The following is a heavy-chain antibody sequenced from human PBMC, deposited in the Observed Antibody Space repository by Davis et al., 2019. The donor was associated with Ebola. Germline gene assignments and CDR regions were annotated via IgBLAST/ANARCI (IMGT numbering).Heavy chain of an antibody. CDR3: ARAQFPATSDH. V-gene: IGHV1-18*04. D-gene: IGHD5-24*01. CDR1: GYTFTSFG. J-gene: IGHJ4*02. CDR2: TNPHNNNT. Sequence: ASVKVSCKASGYTFTSFGITWVRHAPGQGLEWTGWTNPHNNNTHYGQNVQGRVTMTTDTSTSTAYMEVGSLRSDDTAVYYCARAQFPATSDHWGQGTLVTVSS.